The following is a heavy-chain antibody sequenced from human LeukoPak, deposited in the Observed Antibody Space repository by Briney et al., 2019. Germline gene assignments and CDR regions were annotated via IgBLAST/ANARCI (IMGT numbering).Heavy chain of an antibody. D-gene: IGHD2-15*01. CDR1: GFTFSSYE. J-gene: IGHJ6*03. CDR3: ARADCSGGSCYSDPTAMDV. Sequence: GGSLRLSCAASGFTFSSYEMNWVRQGPGKGLEYVSAITANARSKYHADSVRGRFTISRDNSKDTLYLQMNSLRAEDTAVYYCARADCSGGSCYSDPTAMDVWGKGTTVTVSS. V-gene: IGHV3-64*02. CDR2: ITANARSK.